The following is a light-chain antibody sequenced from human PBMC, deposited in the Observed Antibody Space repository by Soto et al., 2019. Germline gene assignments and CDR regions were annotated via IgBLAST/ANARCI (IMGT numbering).Light chain of an antibody. CDR1: SSDVGGYNY. V-gene: IGLV2-14*01. J-gene: IGLJ1*01. Sequence: QSVLTQPASVSGSPGQSITISCTGTSSDVGGYNYVSWYQQHPGKAPKLMIYDVSNRPSGASNRFSGSKSGNTASLTISGLQAEDEADYYCSSYTSSSIYVFGTGTKVTVL. CDR2: DVS. CDR3: SSYTSSSIYV.